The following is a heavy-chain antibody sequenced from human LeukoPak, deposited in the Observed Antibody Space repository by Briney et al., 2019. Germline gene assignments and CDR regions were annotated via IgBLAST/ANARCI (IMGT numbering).Heavy chain of an antibody. D-gene: IGHD5-12*01. CDR3: ARDGESGYDSFDWFDP. CDR1: GYTFSSHG. V-gene: IGHV1-18*04. CDR2: TSGYNGKT. Sequence: GSSVKVSCKDSGYTFSSHGISWVRQAPGQGLEWMGWTSGYNGKTNYAQNFQGRVTMTTDTSTSTAYLELRSLRSDDTAVYYCARDGESGYDSFDWFDPWGQGTLVTVSS. J-gene: IGHJ5*02.